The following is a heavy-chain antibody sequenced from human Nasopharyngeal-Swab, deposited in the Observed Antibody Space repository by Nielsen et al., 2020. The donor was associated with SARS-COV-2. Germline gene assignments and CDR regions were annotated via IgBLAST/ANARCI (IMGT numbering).Heavy chain of an antibody. D-gene: IGHD3-9*01. CDR3: ARYTTDWVSFDH. V-gene: IGHV4-59*13. Sequence: GSLRLSCNVSGGSINSDYWSWIRQPPGKGLEWIGYIHSDGSTNYNPSLKSRVTMSVDTSKNQFSLRLNSVTAADTAMYYCARYTTDWVSFDHWGQGTLVPISS. CDR1: GGSINSDY. J-gene: IGHJ4*02. CDR2: IHSDGST.